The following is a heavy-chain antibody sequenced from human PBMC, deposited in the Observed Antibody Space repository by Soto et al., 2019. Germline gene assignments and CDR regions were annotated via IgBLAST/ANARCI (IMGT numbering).Heavy chain of an antibody. V-gene: IGHV3-23*01. CDR2: ISGSGGST. CDR1: GFTFSSYA. D-gene: IGHD5-18*01. Sequence: GGSLRLSCAASGFTFSSYAMSWVRQAPGKGLEWVSAISGSGGSTYYADSVKGRITISNDNSKNTLFLQMNSLRADDTAEYYCAKPSRAKQLWILSYFDYWGQGTLVTVSS. CDR3: AKPSRAKQLWILSYFDY. J-gene: IGHJ4*02.